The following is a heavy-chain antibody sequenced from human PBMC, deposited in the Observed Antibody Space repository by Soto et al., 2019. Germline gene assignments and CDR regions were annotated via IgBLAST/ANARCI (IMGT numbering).Heavy chain of an antibody. CDR3: ARGGSYGWGFDY. Sequence: QVHLVESGGGLGKPGGSLRLSCASSGFTFSAYYMRWIRQAPGKGLEWRSYISNSGDIVYYADSVKGRFTVSRDNAKNSLYLQINSPTVEDTAVYYCARGGSYGWGFDYWGQGTLVTVSS. D-gene: IGHD1-26*01. V-gene: IGHV3-11*01. CDR2: ISNSGDIV. J-gene: IGHJ4*02. CDR1: GFTFSAYY.